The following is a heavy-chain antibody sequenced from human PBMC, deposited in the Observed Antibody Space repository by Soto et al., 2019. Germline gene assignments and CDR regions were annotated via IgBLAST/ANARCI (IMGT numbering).Heavy chain of an antibody. CDR3: ARVASSSANYYYYMDV. Sequence: RASVKVSCKASGYTFTSYAMHWVRQAPGQRLEWMGWINAGNGNTKYSQKFQGRVTITRDTSASTAYMELSSLRSEDTAVYYCARVASSSANYYYYMDVWGKGTTVTVSS. J-gene: IGHJ6*03. CDR2: INAGNGNT. CDR1: GYTFTSYA. D-gene: IGHD6-6*01. V-gene: IGHV1-3*01.